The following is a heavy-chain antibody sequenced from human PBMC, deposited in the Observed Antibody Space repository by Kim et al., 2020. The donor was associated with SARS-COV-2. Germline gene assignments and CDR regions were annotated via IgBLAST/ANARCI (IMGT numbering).Heavy chain of an antibody. CDR1: GGPLSSYY. CDR2: IYRSVTT. D-gene: IGHD3-22*01. V-gene: IGHV4-59*01. Sequence: SETLSLTCTVSGGPLSSYYWSWIRQPPGKGLEWIGFIYRSVTTTYNPALKSRVTISVDTSKSQFSLKMTSLTAADTAIYYCARALAGSRGNLPLAHWAQG. CDR3: ARALAGSRGNLPLAH. J-gene: IGHJ1*01.